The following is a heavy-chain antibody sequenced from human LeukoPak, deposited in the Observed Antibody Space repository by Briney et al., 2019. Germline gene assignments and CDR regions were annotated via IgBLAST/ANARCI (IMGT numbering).Heavy chain of an antibody. CDR1: GFTFSIYG. CDR2: IWYDGSNK. V-gene: IGHV3-33*01. CDR3: ARDPQTLYYDSSGYNFDY. D-gene: IGHD3-22*01. J-gene: IGHJ4*02. Sequence: PGGSLRLSCAASGFTFSIYGMHWVRQAPGKGLEWVAVIWYDGSNKYYADSVKGRFTISRDNSKNTLYLQMNSLRAEDTAVYYCARDPQTLYYDSSGYNFDYWGQGTLVTVSS.